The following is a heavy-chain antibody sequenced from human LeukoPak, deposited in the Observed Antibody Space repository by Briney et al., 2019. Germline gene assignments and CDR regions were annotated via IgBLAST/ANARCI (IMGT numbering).Heavy chain of an antibody. CDR2: ISSSGTCI. D-gene: IGHD5-18*01. Sequence: PAGSLRLSGAASGFDISAYSRNWVRQAPGKGLDLISSISSSGTCISYIDSVKGRFTISRDNAKNSLYLQMNSLRAEDTAVYYCARDLVQLWSKDYWGQGTLVTVSS. V-gene: IGHV3-21*01. J-gene: IGHJ4*02. CDR1: GFDISAYS. CDR3: ARDLVQLWSKDY.